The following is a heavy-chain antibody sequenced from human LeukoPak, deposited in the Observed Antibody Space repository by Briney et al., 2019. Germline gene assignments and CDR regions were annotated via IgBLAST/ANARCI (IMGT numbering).Heavy chain of an antibody. CDR1: GFTFDDYA. V-gene: IGHV3-9*01. Sequence: GRSLRLSCAASGFTFDDYAMHWVRQAPGKGLEWVSGISWHSENIGYADSVKGRFTISRDNAKNSLYLQMNGLRAEDTALYYCVKDVCSSIDECNSVARTFEYYFDYWGQGALVTVSS. CDR3: VKDVCSSIDECNSVARTFEYYFDY. D-gene: IGHD6-19*01. CDR2: ISWHSENI. J-gene: IGHJ4*02.